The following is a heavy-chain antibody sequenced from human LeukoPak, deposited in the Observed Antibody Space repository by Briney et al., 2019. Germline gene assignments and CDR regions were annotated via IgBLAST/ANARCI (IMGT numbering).Heavy chain of an antibody. CDR1: GVSISSYY. D-gene: IGHD3-10*01. CDR2: IYYSGST. CDR3: ASAGDYYYGMDV. V-gene: IGHV4-59*01. Sequence: SETLSLTCTVSGVSISSYYWSWLRQPPGKGLEWIGYIYYSGSTNYNPSLKSRVTISVDTSKNQFSLKLSSVTAADTAVYYCASAGDYYYGMDVWGQGTTVTVSS. J-gene: IGHJ6*02.